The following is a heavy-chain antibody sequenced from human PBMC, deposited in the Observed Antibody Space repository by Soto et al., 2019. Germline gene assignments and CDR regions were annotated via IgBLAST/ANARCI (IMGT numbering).Heavy chain of an antibody. J-gene: IGHJ4*02. Sequence: ASVKVSCKASGYTFTSYDINWVRQATGQGLEWMGWMNPNSGNTGYAQKFQGRVTMTRNTSISTAYMELSSLRSEDTAVYYCEGAHCTNGVCFGFDYWGQGTLVTVSS. D-gene: IGHD2-8*01. CDR2: MNPNSGNT. V-gene: IGHV1-8*01. CDR3: EGAHCTNGVCFGFDY. CDR1: GYTFTSYD.